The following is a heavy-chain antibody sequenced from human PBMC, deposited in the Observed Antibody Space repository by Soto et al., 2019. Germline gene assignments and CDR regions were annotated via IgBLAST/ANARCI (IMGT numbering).Heavy chain of an antibody. Sequence: QVQLQESGPGLVKPSQTLSLTCTVSGGSISSGGYYWSWIRQHPGKGLEWIGYIHYTGSTYYNPSLKSRVTISVDTSKNQFSLKLSSVTAADTAVYYCARYDCSGGSCYSVYFDSWGQGTLVTVSS. J-gene: IGHJ4*02. CDR1: GGSISSGGYY. V-gene: IGHV4-31*03. CDR3: ARYDCSGGSCYSVYFDS. D-gene: IGHD2-15*01. CDR2: IHYTGST.